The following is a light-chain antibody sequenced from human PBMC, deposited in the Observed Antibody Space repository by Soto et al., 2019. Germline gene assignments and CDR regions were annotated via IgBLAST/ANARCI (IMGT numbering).Light chain of an antibody. V-gene: IGLV1-40*01. Sequence: QPVLTQPPSVSGAPGQRVTISCTGSSSNIGAGYDVHWYQQLPGTAPKLLIHGNSNRPSGVPDRFSGSKSGTSASLAITGLQTEDEADYYCQSYDSSLSGSRVVFGGGTKVTVL. CDR1: SSNIGAGYD. CDR2: GNS. CDR3: QSYDSSLSGSRVV. J-gene: IGLJ2*01.